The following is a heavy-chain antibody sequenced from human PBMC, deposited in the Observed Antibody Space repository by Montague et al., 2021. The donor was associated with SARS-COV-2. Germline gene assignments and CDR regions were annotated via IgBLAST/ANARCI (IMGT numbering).Heavy chain of an antibody. V-gene: IGHV3-48*02. CDR3: ARVVGPTSYYYYGMDV. CDR2: ISSSSSTI. Sequence: SLRLSCAASGFTFSSYNMNWVRQAPGKGLEWVSYISSSSSTIYYADSVKGRFTISRDNAKDSLYLRMNSLRDEDTAVFYCARVVGPTSYYYYGMDVWGQGTPVTVSS. CDR1: GFTFSSYN. D-gene: IGHD1-26*01. J-gene: IGHJ6*02.